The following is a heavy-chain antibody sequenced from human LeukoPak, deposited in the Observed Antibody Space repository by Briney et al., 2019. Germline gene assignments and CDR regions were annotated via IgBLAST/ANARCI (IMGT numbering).Heavy chain of an antibody. V-gene: IGHV4-59*12. D-gene: IGHD3-22*01. CDR1: GGSISSYY. Sequence: SETLSLTCTVSGGSISSYYWSWIRQPLGKGLEWIGYIYYSGSTNYNPSLKSRVTISVDTSKNQFSLKLTSVTAADTAVYYCARGPYYDSSGYSVYWGQGTLVTVSS. CDR3: ARGPYYDSSGYSVY. CDR2: IYYSGST. J-gene: IGHJ4*02.